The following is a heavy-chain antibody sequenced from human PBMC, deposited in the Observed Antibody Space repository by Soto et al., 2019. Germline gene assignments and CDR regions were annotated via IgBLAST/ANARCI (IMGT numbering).Heavy chain of an antibody. CDR1: GYTLTELS. D-gene: IGHD5-12*01. CDR3: ATTHPSTSGGYV. Sequence: ASVKVSCKVSGYTLTELSMHSARQAPGKGLEWMGGFDPEDGETIYAQKFQGRVTMTEDTSTDTAYMELSSLRSEDTAVYYCATTHPSTSGGYVWGQGTLVTVSS. CDR2: FDPEDGET. J-gene: IGHJ4*02. V-gene: IGHV1-24*01.